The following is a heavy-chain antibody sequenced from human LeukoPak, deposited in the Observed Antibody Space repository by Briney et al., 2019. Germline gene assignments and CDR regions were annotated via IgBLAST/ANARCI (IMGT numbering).Heavy chain of an antibody. CDR1: GFTFSSYS. Sequence: GGSLRLSCAASGFTFSSYSMNWVRQAPGKGLEWVSSISSSSSYIYYADSVKGRFTISRDNAKNSLYLQMNSLRAEDTAVYYCARVSPRKVYYYYYMDVWGKGTTVTVSS. V-gene: IGHV3-21*01. CDR2: ISSSSSYI. CDR3: ARVSPRKVYYYYYMDV. J-gene: IGHJ6*03.